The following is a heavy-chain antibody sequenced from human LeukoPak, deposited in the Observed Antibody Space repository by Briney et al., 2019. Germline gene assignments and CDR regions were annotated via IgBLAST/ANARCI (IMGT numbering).Heavy chain of an antibody. CDR1: GGSISSSSYY. Sequence: SETLSLTCTVSGGSISSSSYYWGWIRQPPGKGLEWIGSIYYSGSTYYNPSLKSRVTISVDTSKNQFSLKLSSVTAADTAVYYCARLDWETNAFDIWGQGTMVTVSS. J-gene: IGHJ3*02. CDR3: ARLDWETNAFDI. D-gene: IGHD3-9*01. CDR2: IYYSGST. V-gene: IGHV4-39*01.